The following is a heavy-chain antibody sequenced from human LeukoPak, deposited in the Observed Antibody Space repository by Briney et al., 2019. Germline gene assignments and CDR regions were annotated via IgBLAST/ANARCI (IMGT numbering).Heavy chain of an antibody. CDR1: GFTFNNYW. D-gene: IGHD1-26*01. J-gene: IGHJ4*02. CDR3: ARIKVGATGIDY. Sequence: GGSLRLSCAASGFTFNNYWMHWVRQAPGKGLVWVSRINTDGSHTNYADSVKGRFTFSRDNAKNTLYLQMNSLRAEDTAVYYCARIKVGATGIDYWGQGTLVTVSS. CDR2: INTDGSHT. V-gene: IGHV3-74*01.